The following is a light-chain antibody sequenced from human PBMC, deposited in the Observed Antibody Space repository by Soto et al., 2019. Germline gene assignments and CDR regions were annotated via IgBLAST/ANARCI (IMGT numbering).Light chain of an antibody. CDR2: GAS. CDR1: ESVRNNS. V-gene: IGKV3-20*01. CDR3: HHYGYGADT. J-gene: IGKJ2*01. Sequence: ELILTQSPGTLSLSPGERATLSCRASESVRNNSLAWYQQHPGQAPRHLIFGASSRATGIPDRFTGTGSGSDFSLTISRLEPDDSAVYYCHHYGYGADTFGQGTKLEIK.